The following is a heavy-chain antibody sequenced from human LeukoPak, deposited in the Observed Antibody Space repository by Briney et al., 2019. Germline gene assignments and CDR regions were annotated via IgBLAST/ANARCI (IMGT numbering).Heavy chain of an antibody. CDR2: IYYSGST. Sequence: SETLSLTCTVSGGSISSYYWSWIRQPPGKGLEWIGYIYYSGSTNYNPSLKSRVTISVDTSKNQFSLKLSSVTAADTAVYYCARMGVAVAGTEGDWFDPWGQGTLVTVSS. J-gene: IGHJ5*02. CDR3: ARMGVAVAGTEGDWFDP. CDR1: GGSISSYY. D-gene: IGHD6-19*01. V-gene: IGHV4-59*01.